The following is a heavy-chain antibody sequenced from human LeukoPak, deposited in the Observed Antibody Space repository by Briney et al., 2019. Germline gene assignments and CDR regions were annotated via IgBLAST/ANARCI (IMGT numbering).Heavy chain of an antibody. CDR3: ARQNVAATSFDD. V-gene: IGHV4-59*08. CDR1: GGSISSYY. J-gene: IGHJ4*01. Sequence: ASETLSLTCTVSGGSISSYYWSWIRQPPGKGLEWIGYIYYSGSTNYNPSLKSRVTISVNTSKNQFSLKLSSVTGADTAVYYCARQNVAATSFDDWGQGTLVTVSS. D-gene: IGHD2-15*01. CDR2: IYYSGST.